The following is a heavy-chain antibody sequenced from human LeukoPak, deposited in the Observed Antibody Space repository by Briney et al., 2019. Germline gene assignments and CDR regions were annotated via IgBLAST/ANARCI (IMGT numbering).Heavy chain of an antibody. D-gene: IGHD6-13*01. J-gene: IGHJ6*03. V-gene: IGHV4-59*01. CDR1: GGSINSYY. CDR2: IYYSGST. CDR3: ARDRVGQQLVGRNSYYYYMDV. Sequence: SETLSLMCTVSGGSINSYYWLWLRQPPGKGLEGIGYIYYSGSTNYNRSLKSPATISVDTSKNQFSLKLSSVTAADTAVYYCARDRVGQQLVGRNSYYYYMDVWGKGTTVTVSS.